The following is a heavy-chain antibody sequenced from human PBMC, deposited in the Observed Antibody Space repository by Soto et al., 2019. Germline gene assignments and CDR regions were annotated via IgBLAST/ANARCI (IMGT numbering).Heavy chain of an antibody. CDR3: ARVLGYRSSTSCYQTYYYYGMDV. Sequence: SVKVSCNASGGTFSSYAISWVRPAPGQGLEWMGGLIPIFGTANYAQKFQGRVTITADESRSTAYMELSSLRSEDTAVYYCARVLGYRSSTSCYQTYYYYGMDVGGQGTTVTVSS. CDR1: GGTFSSYA. J-gene: IGHJ6*02. V-gene: IGHV1-69*13. CDR2: LIPIFGTA. D-gene: IGHD2-2*01.